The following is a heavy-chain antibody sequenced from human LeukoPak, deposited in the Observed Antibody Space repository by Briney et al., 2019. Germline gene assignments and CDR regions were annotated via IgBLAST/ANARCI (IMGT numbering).Heavy chain of an antibody. CDR3: HRDWYGSGSYWQIRESYFDY. J-gene: IGHJ4*02. V-gene: IGHV3-15*01. D-gene: IGHD3-10*01. CDR2: IKSKTDGGTT. CDR1: GFTFSNAW. Sequence: GGSLRLSCAASGFTFSNAWMSWVRQAPGKGLEWVGRIKSKTDGGTTDYAAPVKGRFTISRVDSKNTLYLQMNSLKTEDTAAYYCHRDWYGSGSYWQIRESYFDYWGQGTLVTVSS.